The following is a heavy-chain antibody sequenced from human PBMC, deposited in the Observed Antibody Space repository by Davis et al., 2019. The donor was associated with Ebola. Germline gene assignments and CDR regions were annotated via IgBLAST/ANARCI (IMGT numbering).Heavy chain of an antibody. D-gene: IGHD3-10*01. CDR2: IVVGSGNT. CDR3: ARDRGYYDMDV. Sequence: SVKVSCKASGFTFTSSAVQWVRQARGQRLEWIGWIVVGSGNTNYAQKFQERVTITRDMSTSTAYMELSSLRSDDTAVYYCARDRGYYDMDVWGQGTTVTVSS. J-gene: IGHJ6*02. V-gene: IGHV1-58*01. CDR1: GFTFTSSA.